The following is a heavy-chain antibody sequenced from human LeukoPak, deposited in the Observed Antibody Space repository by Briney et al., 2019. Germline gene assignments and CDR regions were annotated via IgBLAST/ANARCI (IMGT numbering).Heavy chain of an antibody. Sequence: PGGSLRLSCAAYGFTFSSYWMSWVRQAPGKGLEWVANINQDGSEKYYVDSVKGRFTISRDNAKNSLYLQMNSLRAEDTAVYYCAREGDYYDSSGYYPFDYWGQGTLVTVSS. CDR1: GFTFSSYW. CDR3: AREGDYYDSSGYYPFDY. J-gene: IGHJ4*02. V-gene: IGHV3-7*01. D-gene: IGHD3-22*01. CDR2: INQDGSEK.